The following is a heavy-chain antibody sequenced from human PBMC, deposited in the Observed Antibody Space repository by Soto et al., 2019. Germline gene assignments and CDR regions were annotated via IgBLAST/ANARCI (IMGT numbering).Heavy chain of an antibody. CDR2: INLNSGGT. V-gene: IGHV1-2*02. J-gene: IGHJ4*02. CDR3: ARPDYGDYAWLDY. D-gene: IGHD4-17*01. Sequence: ASVKVSCKASGYTFTGYYMHWVRQAPGQGLEWMGWINLNSGGTNYAQKVQGRVTMTRDTSISTAYMELSRLRSDDTAVYYCARPDYGDYAWLDYWGQGTLVTVSS. CDR1: GYTFTGYY.